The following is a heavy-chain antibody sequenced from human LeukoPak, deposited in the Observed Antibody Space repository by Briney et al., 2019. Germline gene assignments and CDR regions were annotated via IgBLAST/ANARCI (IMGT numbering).Heavy chain of an antibody. CDR3: ASGSGSYRTPYYYMDV. CDR1: GFTVRRNY. V-gene: IGHV3-53*01. Sequence: GGSLRLSCVASGFTVRRNYMSWVRQAPGKGLEWVSVIYSGGSTYYADSVKGRFTISRDNSKNTLYLQMNSLRAEKTAVYFCASGSGSYRTPYYYMDVWGTGTTVTVSS. D-gene: IGHD3-10*01. J-gene: IGHJ6*03. CDR2: IYSGGST.